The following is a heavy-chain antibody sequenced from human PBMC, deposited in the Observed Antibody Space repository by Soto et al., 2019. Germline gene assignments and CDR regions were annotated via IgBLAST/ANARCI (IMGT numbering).Heavy chain of an antibody. J-gene: IGHJ5*02. CDR1: GGTFSSYA. V-gene: IGHV1-69*01. Sequence: QVQLVQSGAEVKKPGSSVNVSCKASGGTFSSYAISWVRQAPGQGLEWMGGIIPIFGTANYAQKFQGRVTITADESTSTAYMELSSLRSEDTAVYYCASTQRPGIQRVRDFDPWGQGTLVTVSS. CDR2: IIPIFGTA. D-gene: IGHD5-18*01. CDR3: ASTQRPGIQRVRDFDP.